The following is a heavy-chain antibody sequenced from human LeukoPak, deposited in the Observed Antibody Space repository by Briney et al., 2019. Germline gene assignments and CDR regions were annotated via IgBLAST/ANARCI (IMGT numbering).Heavy chain of an antibody. CDR3: ARAGVFLESRQTMDV. CDR2: IHPNSGGT. J-gene: IGHJ6*03. Sequence: ASVKVSCKASGYTFTDYYMHWVRQAPGQGLEWMGWIHPNSGGTNYAQKFQGRVTMTRDTSISTAYMELTRLRSDDTAVYYCARAGVFLESRQTMDVWGKGTTVTVSS. V-gene: IGHV1-2*02. CDR1: GYTFTDYY. D-gene: IGHD3-3*01.